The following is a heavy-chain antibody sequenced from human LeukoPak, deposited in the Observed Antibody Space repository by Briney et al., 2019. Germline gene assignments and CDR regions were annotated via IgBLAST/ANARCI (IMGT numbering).Heavy chain of an antibody. V-gene: IGHV3-23*01. J-gene: IGHJ2*01. D-gene: IGHD1-26*01. CDR2: VSGSGRNT. Sequence: TGGSLRLSCAGSGFTFSNYAMTWVRRAPGKGLEWVSSVSGSGRNTFYPDSVKGRFTISRDSSRNALFLHMNTLRAEDTAIYYCAKDRTVGASYWYFDLWGRGTLVTVSS. CDR3: AKDRTVGASYWYFDL. CDR1: GFTFSNYA.